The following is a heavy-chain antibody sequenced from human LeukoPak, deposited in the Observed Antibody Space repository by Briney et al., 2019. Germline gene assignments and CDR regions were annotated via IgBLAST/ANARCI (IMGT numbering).Heavy chain of an antibody. CDR1: GFTFSNYE. Sequence: GSLRLSCAASGFTFSNYEMHWVRQPPGKGLEWIGYIYYSGSTNYNPSLKSRVTISVDTSKNQFSLKLSSVTAADTAVYYCARGYLGYYYYYMDVWGKGTTVTVSS. V-gene: IGHV4-59*01. D-gene: IGHD1-1*01. J-gene: IGHJ6*03. CDR2: IYYSGST. CDR3: ARGYLGYYYYYMDV.